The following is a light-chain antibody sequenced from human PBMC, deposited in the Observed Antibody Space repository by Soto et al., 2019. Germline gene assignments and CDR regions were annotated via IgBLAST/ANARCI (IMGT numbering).Light chain of an antibody. J-gene: IGKJ1*01. CDR3: QQYGTSPLT. V-gene: IGKV3-20*01. Sequence: EIVLTQSPGTLSLSPGERATLSCRASQSVISNYLAWYQQKPGQAPRLLMYIASRRATGIPDRFSGSGSGTDFTLTISRLESEDFAVYYCQQYGTSPLTFGQGTKVEIK. CDR1: QSVISNY. CDR2: IAS.